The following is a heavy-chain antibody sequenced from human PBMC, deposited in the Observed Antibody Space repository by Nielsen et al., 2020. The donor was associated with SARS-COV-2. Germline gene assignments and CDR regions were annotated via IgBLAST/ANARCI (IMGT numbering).Heavy chain of an antibody. J-gene: IGHJ6*03. Sequence: GESLKISCAASGFTFSSYSMNWVRQAPGKGLEWVSSISSSSSYIYYADSVKGRFTISRDNAKNSLYLQMNSLRAEDTAVYYCARRGEQLVGSLYYYYYMDVWGKGTTVTVSS. V-gene: IGHV3-21*01. CDR3: ARRGEQLVGSLYYYYYMDV. D-gene: IGHD6-6*01. CDR2: ISSSSSYI. CDR1: GFTFSSYS.